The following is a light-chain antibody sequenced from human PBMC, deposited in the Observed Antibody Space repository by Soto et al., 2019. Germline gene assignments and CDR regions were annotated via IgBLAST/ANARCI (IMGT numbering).Light chain of an antibody. CDR3: QHYVTSLTT. V-gene: IGKV3-20*01. Sequence: VGLRQPLAALSVSRGVRFPLSFRPSQSVRSNFLAWYQQKPGQAPRLLIFGASIRATGIPDRFIGSGSGTDFTLTISRLEPEDFAVYYCQHYVTSLTTFGQGTKVDI. CDR1: QSVRSNF. CDR2: GAS. J-gene: IGKJ1*01.